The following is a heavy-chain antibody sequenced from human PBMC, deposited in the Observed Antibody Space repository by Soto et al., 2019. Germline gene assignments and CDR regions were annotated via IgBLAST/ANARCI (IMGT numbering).Heavy chain of an antibody. CDR3: AGGSGWTEDY. D-gene: IGHD6-19*01. V-gene: IGHV3-7*04. CDR1: GISFSNYW. CDR2: IEQDGRET. Sequence: EVQLVESGGGLVQPGGSLRLSCVVSGISFSNYWMNWVRQAPGKGPEWVANIEQDGRETNYVDSVKGRFTISRDNAKNSLYLQLNNLRVDDTAMYYCAGGSGWTEDYWGQGTLVPVSS. J-gene: IGHJ4*02.